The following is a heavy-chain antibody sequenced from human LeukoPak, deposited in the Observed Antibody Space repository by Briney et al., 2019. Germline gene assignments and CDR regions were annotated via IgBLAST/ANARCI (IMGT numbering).Heavy chain of an antibody. J-gene: IGHJ4*02. D-gene: IGHD2-8*02. CDR2: ISDIGSI. CDR1: GGSISSYY. Sequence: SETLSLTCTVSGGSISSYYWSWIRQPAGKGLEWIAYISDIGSINYNPSLKSRVTISLDTSKNQFSLKLSSVTAADTAVYYCAGHHPRNTVDFWGQGTLVTVSS. CDR3: AGHHPRNTVDF. V-gene: IGHV4-59*08.